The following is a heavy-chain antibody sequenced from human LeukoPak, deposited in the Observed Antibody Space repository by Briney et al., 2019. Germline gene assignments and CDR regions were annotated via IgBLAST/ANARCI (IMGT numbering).Heavy chain of an antibody. Sequence: PGGSLRLSCAASGFTFSSYAMHWVRQDPGKGLEWVARLVYDERNDYANSVKGRFTTSRDNSKNTLYLQMDNLRVDDTAVYYCARDLSAAYDFWGQGILVTVSS. V-gene: IGHV3-33*08. CDR2: LVYDERN. CDR3: ARDLSAAYDF. CDR1: GFTFSSYA. D-gene: IGHD2-21*01. J-gene: IGHJ4*02.